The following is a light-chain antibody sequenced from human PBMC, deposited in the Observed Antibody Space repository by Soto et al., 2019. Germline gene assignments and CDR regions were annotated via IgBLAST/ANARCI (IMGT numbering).Light chain of an antibody. V-gene: IGKV3D-15*01. CDR2: DAS. CDR3: QQYSNWRT. J-gene: IGKJ1*01. CDR1: ESVSSK. Sequence: EIVMTQSPATLSVSPGETATLSCRASESVSSKLAWYQQKPGQAPRLLIYDASTRATGIPARFSGSGSGTGFTLTITSLQSEDFTVYYCQQYSNWRTFGQRNNVEVK.